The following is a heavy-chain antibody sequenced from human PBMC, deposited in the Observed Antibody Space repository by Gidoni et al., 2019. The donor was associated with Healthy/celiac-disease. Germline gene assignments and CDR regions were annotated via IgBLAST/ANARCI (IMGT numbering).Heavy chain of an antibody. V-gene: IGHV3-13*04. D-gene: IGHD3-10*01. CDR1: GFNFSSYD. Sequence: EVQLVESGGGLVQPGGSLRLSCEASGFNFSSYDMHWVRQATGKGLEWVSAIGTAGDTYYPGSVKGRFTISRENAKNSLYLQMNSLRAGDTALYYCARGGVELLLDAFDIWGQGTMVTVSS. CDR3: ARGGVELLLDAFDI. CDR2: IGTAGDT. J-gene: IGHJ3*02.